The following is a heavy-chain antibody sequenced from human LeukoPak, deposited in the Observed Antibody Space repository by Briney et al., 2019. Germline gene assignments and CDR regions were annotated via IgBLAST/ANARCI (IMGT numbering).Heavy chain of an antibody. Sequence: GGSLRLSCAASGFTFSSYWMHWVRQAPGKGPLWVSHINGDGSTTNYADSVKGRFTISRDNAKSTLYLQMNSLRAEDTAVYYCAEAASVRGVSYWGQGTLVTVSS. CDR2: INGDGSTT. D-gene: IGHD3-10*01. CDR3: AEAASVRGVSY. CDR1: GFTFSSYW. V-gene: IGHV3-74*01. J-gene: IGHJ4*02.